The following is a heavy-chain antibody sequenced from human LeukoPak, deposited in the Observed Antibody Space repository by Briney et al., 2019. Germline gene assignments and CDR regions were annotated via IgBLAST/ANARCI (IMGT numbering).Heavy chain of an antibody. CDR2: ISDTGDTT. Sequence: QTGGSLRLSCAASGFTFSSNAMTWARQAPGKGLEWVSVISDTGDTTYYADSVKGRFTISRDNSKNTLYLQMNSLRAEDTAVYYCARVRLYDFSSIDYWGQGTLVTVSS. CDR3: ARVRLYDFSSIDY. J-gene: IGHJ4*02. CDR1: GFTFSSNA. D-gene: IGHD3-3*01. V-gene: IGHV3-23*01.